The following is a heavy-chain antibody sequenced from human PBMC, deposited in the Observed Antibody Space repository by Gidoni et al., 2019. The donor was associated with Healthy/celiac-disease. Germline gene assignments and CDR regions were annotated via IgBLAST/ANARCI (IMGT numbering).Heavy chain of an antibody. CDR3: AREFGITGTTGPRFDY. CDR2: IIPIFGTA. Sequence: VPLVQAGAEGKKPGSPVKVSCKASGGTFSSYAISWVRQAPGQGLEWMGGIIPIFGTANYAQKFQGRVTITADESTSTAYMELSSLRSEDTAVYYCAREFGITGTTGPRFDYWGQGTLVTVSS. CDR1: GGTFSSYA. J-gene: IGHJ4*02. V-gene: IGHV1-69*01. D-gene: IGHD1-20*01.